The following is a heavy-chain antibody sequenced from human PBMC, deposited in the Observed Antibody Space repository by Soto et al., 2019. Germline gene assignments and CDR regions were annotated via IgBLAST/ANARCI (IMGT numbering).Heavy chain of an antibody. V-gene: IGHV2-5*02. J-gene: IGHJ6*02. CDR3: GHRVYTTGPYAMDV. Sequence: SGPTLVNPTQTLTLTCTFSGFSLRTSGVGVGWIRQPPGKALEWLALIYWDDDKRYSPSLKTRLTITKDASRNQVVLTMTNMDPVDTATYYCGHRVYTTGPYAMDVWGQGTTVTVSS. D-gene: IGHD1-1*01. CDR1: GFSLRTSGVG. CDR2: IYWDDDK.